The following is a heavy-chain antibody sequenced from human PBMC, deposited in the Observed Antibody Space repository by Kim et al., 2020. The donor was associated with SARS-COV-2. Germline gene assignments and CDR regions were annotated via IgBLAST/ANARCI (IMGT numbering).Heavy chain of an antibody. CDR2: ISSSSSYI. V-gene: IGHV3-21*01. Sequence: GGSLRLSCAASGFTFSSYSMNWVRQAPGKGLEWVSSISSSSSYIYYADSVKGRFTISRDNAKNSLYLQMNSLRAEDTAVYYCARGRYCSSTSCYQGNWGQGTLVTVSS. CDR3: ARGRYCSSTSCYQGN. D-gene: IGHD2-2*01. J-gene: IGHJ4*02. CDR1: GFTFSSYS.